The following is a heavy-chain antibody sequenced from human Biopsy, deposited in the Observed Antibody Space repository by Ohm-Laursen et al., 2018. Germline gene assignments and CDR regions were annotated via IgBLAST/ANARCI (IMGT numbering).Heavy chain of an antibody. J-gene: IGHJ4*02. Sequence: SGTLSLTCTVSGDSLSSGPDNWSWIRQPPGQGLEYIGFLYSGGNTNYNPSLQNRVTMSVDTSKNQFSLKLSSVIAADTAVYYCARGMRSSGWPYFDSWGQGTLVTVSS. V-gene: IGHV4-61*01. CDR2: LYSGGNT. D-gene: IGHD6-19*01. CDR3: ARGMRSSGWPYFDS. CDR1: GDSLSSGPDN.